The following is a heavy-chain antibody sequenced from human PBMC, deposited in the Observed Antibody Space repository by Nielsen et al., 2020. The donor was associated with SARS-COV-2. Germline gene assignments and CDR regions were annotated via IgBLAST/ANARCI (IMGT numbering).Heavy chain of an antibody. J-gene: IGHJ4*02. CDR2: ISWNSGSI. CDR1: GFTFDDYA. Sequence: SCAASGFTFDDYAMHWVRQAPGKGLEWVSGISWNSGSIGYADSVKGRFTISRDNAKNSLYLQMNSLRAEDTALYYCASSSWYHGVEDYWGQGTLVTVSS. D-gene: IGHD6-13*01. CDR3: ASSSWYHGVEDY. V-gene: IGHV3-9*01.